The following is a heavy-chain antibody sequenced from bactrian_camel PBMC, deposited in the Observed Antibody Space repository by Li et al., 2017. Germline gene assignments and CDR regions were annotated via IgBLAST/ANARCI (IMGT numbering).Heavy chain of an antibody. D-gene: IGHD6*01. CDR2: ISVAGNE. J-gene: IGHJ4*01. V-gene: IGHV3S63*01. CDR1: AYTLADSD. CDR3: AEGRGSRGEHCYSLNY. Sequence: HVQLVESGGGSVQAGGTLSLSCTNAGSSAYTLADSDMGWYRQAVGNECEMVSRISVAGNEHYADFVKGRFTISRDSAKNTVYLQMNNLQPEDTAMYYCAEGRGSRGEHCYSLNYWGQG.